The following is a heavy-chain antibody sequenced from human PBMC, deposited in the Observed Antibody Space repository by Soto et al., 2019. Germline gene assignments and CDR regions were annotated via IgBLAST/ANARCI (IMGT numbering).Heavy chain of an antibody. Sequence: SLTCNVSVSSISSAYYWGWVRQPPWRGLEWIGSVFHRGTTYYDPSLMSRVTISLDTSKNQFSLKLSSVTAADTAVYYCASDFWTGYPLFDYWGQGALVTVSS. CDR2: VFHRGTT. V-gene: IGHV4-38-2*02. CDR1: VSSISSAYY. D-gene: IGHD3-3*01. J-gene: IGHJ4*02. CDR3: ASDFWTGYPLFDY.